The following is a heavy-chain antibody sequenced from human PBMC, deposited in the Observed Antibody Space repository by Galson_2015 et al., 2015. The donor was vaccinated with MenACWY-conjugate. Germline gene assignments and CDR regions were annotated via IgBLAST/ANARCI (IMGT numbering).Heavy chain of an antibody. J-gene: IGHJ4*02. CDR3: AKVDGDPSYFDY. CDR2: ISYDGSNK. V-gene: IGHV3-30*18. D-gene: IGHD4-17*01. CDR1: GFTFSSYG. Sequence: SLRLSCAASGFTFSSYGMHWVRQAPGKGLEWVAVISYDGSNKYYADSVKGRFTISRDNSKNTLYLQMNSLRAEDTAVYYCAKVDGDPSYFDYWGQGTLVTVSS.